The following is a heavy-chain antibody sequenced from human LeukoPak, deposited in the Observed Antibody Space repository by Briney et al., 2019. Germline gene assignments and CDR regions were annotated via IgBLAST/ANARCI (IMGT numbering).Heavy chain of an antibody. CDR1: GYSISSGYY. CDR3: ARDPIAVAGTYDY. J-gene: IGHJ4*02. D-gene: IGHD6-19*01. Sequence: SETLSLTCAVSGYSISSGYYWGWIRQPPGKGLEWIGSIYHSGSTYYNPSLKSRVTISVDTSRNQFSLKLSSVTAADTAVYYCARDPIAVAGTYDYWGQGTLVTVSS. V-gene: IGHV4-38-2*02. CDR2: IYHSGST.